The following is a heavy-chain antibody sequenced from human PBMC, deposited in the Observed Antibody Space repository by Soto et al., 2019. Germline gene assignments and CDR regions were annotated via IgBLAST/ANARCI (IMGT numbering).Heavy chain of an antibody. V-gene: IGHV1-69*02. CDR2: IIPILGIA. J-gene: IGHJ4*02. CDR3: APYIDGYNTIGY. Sequence: QVQLVQSGAEVKKPGSSVKVSCKASGGTFSSYTISWVRQAPGQGLEWMGRIIPILGIANYAQKFQGRVTITADKSTSTAYMELSSLRSEDTAVYYCAPYIDGYNTIGYWGQGTLVTVSS. CDR1: GGTFSSYT. D-gene: IGHD5-12*01.